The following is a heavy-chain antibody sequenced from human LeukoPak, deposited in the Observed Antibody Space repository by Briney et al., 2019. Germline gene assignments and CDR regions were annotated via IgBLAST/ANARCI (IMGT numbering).Heavy chain of an antibody. V-gene: IGHV3-30-3*01. D-gene: IGHD3-10*01. Sequence: GRSLRLSCAASGFTFSSYAMHWVRQAPGKGLEWVAVISYDGSNKYYADSVKGRFTISRDNSKNTLYLQMNSLRAEDTAVYYCARYGSGAYALDVWGQGTMVTVSS. CDR3: ARYGSGAYALDV. CDR1: GFTFSSYA. J-gene: IGHJ3*01. CDR2: ISYDGSNK.